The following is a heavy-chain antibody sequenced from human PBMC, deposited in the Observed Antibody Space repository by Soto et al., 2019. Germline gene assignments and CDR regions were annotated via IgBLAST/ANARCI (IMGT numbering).Heavy chain of an antibody. CDR3: ARTYCSSTSCYEFDY. CDR2: ISSNGGST. V-gene: IGHV3-64*01. J-gene: IGHJ4*02. Sequence: GGSLRLSCAASGFTFSSYAMHWVRQAPGKGLEYVSAISSNGGSTYYANSVKGRFTISRDNSKNTLYLQMGSLRAEDMAVYYCARTYCSSTSCYEFDYWGQGTLVTVSS. CDR1: GFTFSSYA. D-gene: IGHD2-2*01.